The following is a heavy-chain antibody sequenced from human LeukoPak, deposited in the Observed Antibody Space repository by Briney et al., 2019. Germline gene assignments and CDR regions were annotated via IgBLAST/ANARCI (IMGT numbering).Heavy chain of an antibody. CDR2: VYHTGST. CDR3: ASRHDSGPY. J-gene: IGHJ4*02. CDR1: GGSISSPDW. V-gene: IGHV4-4*02. Sequence: SETLSLTCAVSGGSISSPDWWTWVRQPPGKGLEWIGEVYHTGSTNYNPSLKSRVTISVDKSNNQFSLKLTSVTAADTAVYYCASRHDSGPYWGQGTLVTVSS. D-gene: IGHD4-17*01.